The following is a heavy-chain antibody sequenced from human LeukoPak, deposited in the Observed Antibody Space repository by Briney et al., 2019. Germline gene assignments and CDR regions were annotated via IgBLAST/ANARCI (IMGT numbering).Heavy chain of an antibody. CDR3: VHGKGYILDY. V-gene: IGHV3-74*03. CDR1: GFTFSSSW. Sequence: GGSLRLSCAASGFTFSSSWMHWVRQGPGKGLVWVSHVNGDGSDTKYADSVKGRFTISRDNAKNTVDLQMNSLRAEDSAVYYCVHGKGYILDYWGQGIPVTVSS. CDR2: VNGDGSDT. J-gene: IGHJ4*02. D-gene: IGHD5-12*01.